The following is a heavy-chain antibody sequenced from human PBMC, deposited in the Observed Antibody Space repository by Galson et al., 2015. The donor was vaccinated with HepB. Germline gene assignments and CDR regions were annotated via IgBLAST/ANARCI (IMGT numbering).Heavy chain of an antibody. J-gene: IGHJ5*02. CDR3: AKGPQAIETNWLDP. CDR2: ISGSGVST. Sequence: SLRLSCAASGFTFSTYAMSWVRQVPGKGLEWVSGISGSGVSTHYADSVKGRFIISRDNSKNTLYLQMNSLRGEDTAVYYCAKGPQAIETNWLDPWGQGTQVTVSS. CDR1: GFTFSTYA. V-gene: IGHV3-23*01.